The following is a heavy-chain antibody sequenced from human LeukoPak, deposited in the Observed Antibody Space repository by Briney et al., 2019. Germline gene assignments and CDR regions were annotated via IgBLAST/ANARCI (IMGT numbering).Heavy chain of an antibody. J-gene: IGHJ4*02. CDR1: GGSISSNIDC. D-gene: IGHD6-13*01. Sequence: SETLSLTCSVSGGSISSNIDCWAWIRQPPGKGLEWIGCMFYNGATYNNPSLKSRVTLSVDTSKSQFSLKMTSVTAADTAVYYCARSLYSSSWAPFDYWGQGTLVTVSS. CDR3: ARSLYSSSWAPFDY. V-gene: IGHV4-39*01. CDR2: MFYNGAT.